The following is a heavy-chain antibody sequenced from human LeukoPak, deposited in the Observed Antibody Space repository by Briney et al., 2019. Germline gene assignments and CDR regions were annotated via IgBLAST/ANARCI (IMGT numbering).Heavy chain of an antibody. CDR2: IFASGST. V-gene: IGHV4-4*07. Sequence: SETLSLTCTVSADSISSSYWSWIRQPAGKGLEWIGRIFASGSTTYNPSLKSRVTMSVDTSKNQFSLKLSSVTAADTAVYYCARGRSAWFFDYWGQGTLVTVSS. D-gene: IGHD6-19*01. CDR3: ARGRSAWFFDY. CDR1: ADSISSSY. J-gene: IGHJ4*02.